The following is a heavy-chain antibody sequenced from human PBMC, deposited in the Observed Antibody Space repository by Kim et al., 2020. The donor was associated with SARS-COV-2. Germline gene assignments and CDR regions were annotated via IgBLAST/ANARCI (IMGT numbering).Heavy chain of an antibody. CDR2: ISYDGSNK. CDR3: AKDLSSWYLNYYYYGMDV. Sequence: GGSLRLSCAASGFTFSSYGMHWVRQAPGKGLEWVTVISYDGSNKYYADSVKGRFTISRDNSKNTLYLQMNSLRAEDTAVYYCAKDLSSWYLNYYYYGMDV. D-gene: IGHD6-13*01. V-gene: IGHV3-30*18. CDR1: GFTFSSYG. J-gene: IGHJ6*01.